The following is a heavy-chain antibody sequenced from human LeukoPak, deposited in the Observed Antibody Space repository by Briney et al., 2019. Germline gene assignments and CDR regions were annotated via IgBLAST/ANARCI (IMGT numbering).Heavy chain of an antibody. V-gene: IGHV3-73*01. J-gene: IGHJ4*02. CDR3: TRYNVGFES. CDR1: GFTFSSYS. Sequence: GGSLRLSCAASGFTFSSYSMNWVRQASGKGLEWVGRIRSKTNSYATSYAASVKGSFALSRDDSKNTAYLQMNSLKTEDTAVYYCTRYNVGFESWGQGTLVNVSS. D-gene: IGHD1-1*01. CDR2: IRSKTNSYAT.